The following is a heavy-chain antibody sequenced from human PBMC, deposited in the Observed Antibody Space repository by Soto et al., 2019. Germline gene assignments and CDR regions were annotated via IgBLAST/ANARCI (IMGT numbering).Heavy chain of an antibody. V-gene: IGHV4-34*01. CDR1: GGSFSGYY. CDR2: INHSGST. CDR3: ARDRTRIRFLEWFPPYGMDV. Sequence: SETLSLTCAVYGGSFSGYYWSWIRQPPGKGLEWIGEINHSGSTNYNPSLKSRVTISVDTSKNQFSLKLSSVTAADTAVYYCARDRTRIRFLEWFPPYGMDVWGQGTTVTVSS. D-gene: IGHD3-3*01. J-gene: IGHJ6*02.